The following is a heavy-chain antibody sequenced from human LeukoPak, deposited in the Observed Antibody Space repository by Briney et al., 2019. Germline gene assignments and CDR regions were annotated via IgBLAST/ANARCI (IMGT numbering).Heavy chain of an antibody. V-gene: IGHV4-31*03. CDR2: IYYSGST. J-gene: IGHJ4*02. Sequence: SETLSLTCTVSGGSISSGGYYWSWIRQHPGKGLEWIGYIYYSGSTYYNPSLKSRVTISVDTSKNQFYLKLSSVTAADTAVYYCARDGGEGGSYDYSTNWGQGTLVTVSS. D-gene: IGHD3-16*01. CDR3: ARDGGEGGSYDYSTN. CDR1: GGSISSGGYY.